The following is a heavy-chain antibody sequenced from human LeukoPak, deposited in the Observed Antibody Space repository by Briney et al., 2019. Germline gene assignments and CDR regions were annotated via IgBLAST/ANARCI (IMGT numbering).Heavy chain of an antibody. D-gene: IGHD3-16*01. Sequence: GGSLRLSCAASGITFSRFWMSWVRQAPGKGLQWVANINQDGSEKHYVDSVKGRFTISRDNAENSPYLQMSSLRAEDTAVYYCASGGHLDYWGQGALVTVAS. V-gene: IGHV3-7*03. CDR2: INQDGSEK. CDR3: ASGGHLDY. J-gene: IGHJ4*02. CDR1: GITFSRFW.